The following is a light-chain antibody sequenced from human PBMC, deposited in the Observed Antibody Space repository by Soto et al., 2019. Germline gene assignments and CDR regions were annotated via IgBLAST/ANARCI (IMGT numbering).Light chain of an antibody. J-gene: IGLJ1*01. Sequence: QSVLTPPPSASGSPGQSVTISCTGTSSDVGGYNYVSWYQQHPGKAPKLMIYEVSKRPSGVPDRSSGSKSGNTASLTVSGLQAEDEADYYCSSYAGSNNFVFGTGTKVTV. CDR3: SSYAGSNNFV. CDR2: EVS. CDR1: SSDVGGYNY. V-gene: IGLV2-8*01.